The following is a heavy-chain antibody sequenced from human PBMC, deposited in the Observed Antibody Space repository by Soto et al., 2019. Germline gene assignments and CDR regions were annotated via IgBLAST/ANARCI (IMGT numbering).Heavy chain of an antibody. Sequence: QVQLVQSGAEVKKPGASVKVSCKTSGYTFTGYYIHWVRQAPGQGLEWLGWIIPNSGGTNYAQKFQGRVTMTKDTSNSTAYMELSRLTSDDTAVYYCARARYCSGGTCFGNWFDPWGQGTLVTVSS. CDR2: IIPNSGGT. D-gene: IGHD2-15*01. CDR1: GYTFTGYY. V-gene: IGHV1-2*02. CDR3: ARARYCSGGTCFGNWFDP. J-gene: IGHJ5*02.